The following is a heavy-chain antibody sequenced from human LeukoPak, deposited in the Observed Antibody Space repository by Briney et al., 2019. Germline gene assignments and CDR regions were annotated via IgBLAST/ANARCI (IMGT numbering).Heavy chain of an antibody. CDR2: INHSGST. V-gene: IGHV4-39*07. J-gene: IGHJ5*02. D-gene: IGHD1-1*01. Sequence: PSKTLSLTCTVSGGSISSGDYYWSWIRQPPGKGLEWIGEINHSGSTNYNPSLKSRVTISVDTSKNQFSLKLSSVTAADTAVYYCARDHNWNDVDWFDPWGQGTLVTVSS. CDR3: ARDHNWNDVDWFDP. CDR1: GGSISSGDYY.